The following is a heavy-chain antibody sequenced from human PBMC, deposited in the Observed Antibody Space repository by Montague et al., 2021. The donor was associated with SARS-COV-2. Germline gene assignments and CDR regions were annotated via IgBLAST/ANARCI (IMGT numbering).Heavy chain of an antibody. D-gene: IGHD5-18*01. CDR1: GFTFSSYG. CDR2: IWYDGSNK. V-gene: IGHV3-33*01. J-gene: IGHJ6*02. CDR3: ARDRGYSYGPTYYYYGMDV. Sequence: SLRPSCAASGFTFSSYGMHWVRQAPGKGLEWVAVIWYDGSNKYYADSVKGRFTISRDNSKNALYLQMNSLRAEDTAVYYCARDRGYSYGPTYYYYGMDVWGQGTTVTVTS.